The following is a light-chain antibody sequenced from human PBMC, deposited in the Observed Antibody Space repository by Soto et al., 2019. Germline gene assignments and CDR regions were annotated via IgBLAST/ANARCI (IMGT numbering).Light chain of an antibody. Sequence: DIQMTQSPASLSASVEDRVTITCRASQTVRTYLNWYQQKPGKAPKLLIYAASTLQSGVPSRFSGSGSATDFTLTISSLQPEDFATYYCQQLNIYPITFGQGTRLEIK. V-gene: IGKV1-39*01. CDR1: QTVRTY. CDR2: AAS. J-gene: IGKJ5*01. CDR3: QQLNIYPIT.